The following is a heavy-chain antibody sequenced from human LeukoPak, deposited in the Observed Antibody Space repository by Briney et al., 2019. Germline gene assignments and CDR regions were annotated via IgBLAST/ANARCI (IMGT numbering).Heavy chain of an antibody. V-gene: IGHV4-4*07. Sequence: SETLSLTCTVSGGSISSYYWSWIRQPAGKGLDWIGRIYTSGSTNYNPSLKSRVTMSVDTSKNQFSLKLSSVTAADTAVYYCARRYSYGLSPGRYYYYYMDVWGKGTTVTISS. CDR3: ARRYSYGLSPGRYYYYYMDV. D-gene: IGHD5-18*01. CDR1: GGSISSYY. J-gene: IGHJ6*03. CDR2: IYTSGST.